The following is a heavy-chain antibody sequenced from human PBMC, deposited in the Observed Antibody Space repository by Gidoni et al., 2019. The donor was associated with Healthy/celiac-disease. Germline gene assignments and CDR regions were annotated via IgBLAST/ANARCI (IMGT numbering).Heavy chain of an antibody. CDR3: VRRDSSWYWFDP. V-gene: IGHV1-18*01. D-gene: IGHD6-13*01. J-gene: IGHJ5*02. CDR1: VYTFTSYG. CDR2: ISAYNGNT. Sequence: QVHLVQSGAVVKTPGASVTVSCKASVYTFTSYGISWVRQAPGQGLEWMGWISAYNGNTNYAQKLQGRVTMTTDTSTSTAYMELRSLRADDTAVYYCVRRDSSWYWFDPWGQGTLVTVSS.